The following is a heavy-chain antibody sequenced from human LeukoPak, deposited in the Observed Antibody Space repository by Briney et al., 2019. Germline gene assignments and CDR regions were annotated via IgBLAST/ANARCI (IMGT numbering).Heavy chain of an antibody. D-gene: IGHD6-13*01. Sequence: GGSLRLSCAASGFTFSSYAMSWVRQAPGKGLEWVSAISGSGGSTYYADSVNGRFTISRDNSKNTLYLQMNSLRAEDTAVYYCAKDLYTSRYACCFDYWGQGTLVTVSS. CDR3: AKDLYTSRYACCFDY. CDR1: GFTFSSYA. J-gene: IGHJ4*02. CDR2: ISGSGGST. V-gene: IGHV3-23*01.